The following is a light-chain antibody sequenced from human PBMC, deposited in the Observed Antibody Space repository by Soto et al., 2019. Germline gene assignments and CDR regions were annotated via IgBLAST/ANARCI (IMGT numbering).Light chain of an antibody. CDR3: QQSYGTPYT. V-gene: IGKV1-39*01. CDR2: AAS. J-gene: IGKJ2*01. CDR1: QSISNY. Sequence: DIQMTQSPSSLSASVGDRVTITCRASQSISNYLNWYQQKPGKAPKLLIYAASSLQSGIPSRISGSGSGTDFTLTISSLQPEDFATYCCQQSYGTPYTFGQGTKLEIK.